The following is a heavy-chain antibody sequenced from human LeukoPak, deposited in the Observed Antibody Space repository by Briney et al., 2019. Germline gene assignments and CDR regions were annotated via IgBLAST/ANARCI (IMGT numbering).Heavy chain of an antibody. Sequence: KSSETLSLTCTVSGGSISSYYWSWIRQPPGKGLERIGYIYYSGSTNYNPSLKSRVTISVDTSKNQFSLKLSSVTAADTAVYYCARDLGGNPGGDAFDIWGQGTMVTVSS. D-gene: IGHD4-23*01. V-gene: IGHV4-59*01. CDR3: ARDLGGNPGGDAFDI. CDR1: GGSISSYY. CDR2: IYYSGST. J-gene: IGHJ3*02.